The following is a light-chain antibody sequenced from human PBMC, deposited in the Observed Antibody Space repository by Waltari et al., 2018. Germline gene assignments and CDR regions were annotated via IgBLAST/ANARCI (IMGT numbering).Light chain of an antibody. CDR1: SLRSYY. V-gene: IGLV3-19*01. Sequence: SSELTQDPAVSVALGQTVRITCQGDSLRSYYASWYQQKPGQAPVLVIYGKNNRPSGIPDRFSGSSSGNTASLTITGAQAEDEADYYRNSRDSSGNHHVVFGGGTKLTVL. J-gene: IGLJ2*01. CDR3: NSRDSSGNHHVV. CDR2: GKN.